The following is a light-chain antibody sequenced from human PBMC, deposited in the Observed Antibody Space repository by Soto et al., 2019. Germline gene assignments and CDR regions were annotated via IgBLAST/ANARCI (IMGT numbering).Light chain of an antibody. V-gene: IGLV2-14*03. Sequence: QSALTQPASVSGSPGQSLAISCTGTNSDVGYYNYVSWYQQHPGQAPKLLIYDVSSRPSGVSSRFSGSKSGNTASLTISGLQAEDEADYYCSSSTSSTTLVFGGGTKVTAL. CDR1: NSDVGYYNY. J-gene: IGLJ2*01. CDR2: DVS. CDR3: SSSTSSTTLV.